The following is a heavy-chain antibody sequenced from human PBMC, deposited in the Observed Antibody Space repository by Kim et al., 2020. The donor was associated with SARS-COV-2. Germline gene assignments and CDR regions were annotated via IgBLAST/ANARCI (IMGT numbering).Heavy chain of an antibody. J-gene: IGHJ4*02. D-gene: IGHD3-22*01. CDR3: ARGQPYRYYYDSSGYSLFDY. Sequence: SETLSLTCAVYGGSFSGYYWSWIRQPPGKGLEWIGEINHSGSTNYNPSLKSRVTISVDTSKNQFSLKLSSVTAADTAVYYCARGQPYRYYYDSSGYSLFDYWGQGTLVTVSS. V-gene: IGHV4-34*01. CDR2: INHSGST. CDR1: GGSFSGYY.